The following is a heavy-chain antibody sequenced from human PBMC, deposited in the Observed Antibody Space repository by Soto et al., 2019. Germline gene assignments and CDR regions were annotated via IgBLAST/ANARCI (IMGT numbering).Heavy chain of an antibody. CDR2: IYYSGST. CDR3: AGSIAAAGLLFDYYYYGMDV. Sequence: SETLSLTCTVSGGSISSSSYYWGWIRQPPGKGLEWIGSIYYSGSTYYNPSLKSRVTISVDTSKNQFSLKLSSVTAADTAVYYCAGSIAAAGLLFDYYYYGMDVWGQGTTVTVSS. CDR1: GGSISSSSYY. D-gene: IGHD6-13*01. V-gene: IGHV4-39*01. J-gene: IGHJ6*02.